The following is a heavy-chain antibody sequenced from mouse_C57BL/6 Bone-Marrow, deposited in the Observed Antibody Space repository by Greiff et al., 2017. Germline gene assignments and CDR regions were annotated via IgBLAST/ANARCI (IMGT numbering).Heavy chain of an antibody. J-gene: IGHJ2*01. CDR2: ISSGGSYT. CDR3: ARQRTGYYFDY. CDR1: GFTFSSYG. V-gene: IGHV5-6*01. Sequence: EVQLVESGGDLVKPGGSLKLSCAASGFTFSSYGMSWVRQTPDKRLEWVATISSGGSYTYYPDSVKGRFTISRDNAKNTLYLQMSSLKSEDTDMYYCARQRTGYYFDYWGQGTTLTVSS. D-gene: IGHD4-1*01.